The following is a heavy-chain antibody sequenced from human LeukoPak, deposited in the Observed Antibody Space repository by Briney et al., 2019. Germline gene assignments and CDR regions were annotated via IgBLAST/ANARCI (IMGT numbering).Heavy chain of an antibody. CDR3: ARVDSSSPRNWFDP. CDR2: IYYSGST. CDR1: GGSISSSGYY. D-gene: IGHD6-13*01. Sequence: PSETLSLTCTVSGGSISSSGYYWGWIRQPPGKGREWIGSIYYSGSTYYNPSLKSRVTISVDTSKNQSSLKLSSVTAADTAVYYCARVDSSSPRNWFDPWGQGTLVTVSS. V-gene: IGHV4-39*01. J-gene: IGHJ5*02.